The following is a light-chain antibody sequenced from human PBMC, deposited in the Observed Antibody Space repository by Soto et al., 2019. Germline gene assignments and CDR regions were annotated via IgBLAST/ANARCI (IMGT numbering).Light chain of an antibody. Sequence: EVLMTQSPDTLYVSPGERATLSCRASQSVSSNLAWYQQKPGQAPRLLMYDASTRATGIPDRFSGSGSGTDFTLIISRLEPEDFAVYYCQQYGDSLLTFGQGTKVDIK. J-gene: IGKJ1*01. V-gene: IGKV3-20*01. CDR2: DAS. CDR3: QQYGDSLLT. CDR1: QSVSSN.